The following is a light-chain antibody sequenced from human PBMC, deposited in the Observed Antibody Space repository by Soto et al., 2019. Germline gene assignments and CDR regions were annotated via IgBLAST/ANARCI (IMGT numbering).Light chain of an antibody. CDR2: EFS. CDR3: CSYAGNDNFYV. V-gene: IGLV2-8*01. J-gene: IGLJ1*01. Sequence: QSALTQPPSAXGSPGQSVTISCTGTSRDVGGYNYVSWYQQHPGKAPKLMIYEFSRRPSGVPDRFSGSRSANTAFLTVSGLQAEDEADYYCCSYAGNDNFYVFGTGTKVTVL. CDR1: SRDVGGYNY.